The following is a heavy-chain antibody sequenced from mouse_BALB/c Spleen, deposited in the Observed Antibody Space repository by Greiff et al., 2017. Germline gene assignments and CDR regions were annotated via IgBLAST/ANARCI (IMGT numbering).Heavy chain of an antibody. J-gene: IGHJ2*01. CDR1: GFTFSSYA. V-gene: IGHV5-6-5*01. CDR3: ARGGAHYGYYFDY. Sequence: EVKLMESGGGLVKPGGSLKLSCAASGFTFSSYAMSWVRQTPEKRLEWVASISSGGSTYYPDSVKGRFTISRDNARNILYLQMSSLRSEDTAMYYCARGGAHYGYYFDYWGQGTTLTVSS. CDR2: ISSGGST. D-gene: IGHD1-1*01.